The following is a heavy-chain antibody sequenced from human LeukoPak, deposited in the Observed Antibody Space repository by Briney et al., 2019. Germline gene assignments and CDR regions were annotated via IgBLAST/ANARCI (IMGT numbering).Heavy chain of an antibody. CDR2: IYTSGST. CDR3: ARGGIAAADYYYYYMDV. V-gene: IGHV4-4*07. D-gene: IGHD6-13*01. Sequence: PSETLSLTCTVSGGSISSYYWSWIRQPAGKGLEWIGRIYTSGSTNYNPSLKSRVTISVDKSKNQFSLKLSSVTAADTAVYYCARGGIAAADYYYYYMDVWGKGTTVTVSS. CDR1: GGSISSYY. J-gene: IGHJ6*03.